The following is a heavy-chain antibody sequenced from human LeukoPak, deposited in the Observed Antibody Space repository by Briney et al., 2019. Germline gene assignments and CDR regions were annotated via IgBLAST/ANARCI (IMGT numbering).Heavy chain of an antibody. CDR3: ARATPLADSSGYYYEYTFDY. CDR2: IYTSGST. D-gene: IGHD3-22*01. Sequence: PSETLSLTCTVSGGSISSSSYYWSWIRQPAGKGLEWIGRIYTSGSTNYNPSLKSRVTMSVDTSKNQFSLKLSSVTAADTAVYYCARATPLADSSGYYYEYTFDYWGQGTLVTVSS. CDR1: GGSISSSSYY. V-gene: IGHV4-61*02. J-gene: IGHJ4*02.